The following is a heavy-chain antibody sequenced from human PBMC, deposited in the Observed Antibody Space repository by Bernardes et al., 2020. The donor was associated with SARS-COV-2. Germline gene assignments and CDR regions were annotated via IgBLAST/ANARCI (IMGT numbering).Heavy chain of an antibody. CDR1: GFTFSIYA. CDR2: ISGSGGST. V-gene: IGHV3-23*01. CDR3: AKDSKETYYYDSSGPEGFDY. Sequence: GSLRLSCAAAGFTFSIYAISWVRQAPWKGLDWVAAISGSGGSTYYADSVKGRFTISRDNSKNTLYLQMNSLRAEDTAVYYCAKDSKETYYYDSSGPEGFDYWGQGTLVTVSS. J-gene: IGHJ4*02. D-gene: IGHD3-22*01.